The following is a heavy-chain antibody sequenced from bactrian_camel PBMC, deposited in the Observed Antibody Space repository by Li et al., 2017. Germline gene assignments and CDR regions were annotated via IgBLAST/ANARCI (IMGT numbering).Heavy chain of an antibody. V-gene: IGHV3S55*01. CDR2: IKDDGTT. D-gene: IGHD8*01. J-gene: IGHJ4*01. CDR1: GYIYGTYC. Sequence: QLVESGGGSVQAGGSLRLSCTAYGYIYGTYCTAWFRQGAGKEREGVATIKDDGTTDYADSVKGRFTISRDNAENTLFLQMDSLSPEDTATYNCAVDPGNWICVVARKSFRYSGRGTQVTVS.